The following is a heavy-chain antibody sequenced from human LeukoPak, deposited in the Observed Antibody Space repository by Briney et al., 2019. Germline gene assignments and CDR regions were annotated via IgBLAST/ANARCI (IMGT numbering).Heavy chain of an antibody. D-gene: IGHD3-3*01. CDR3: ARVGGVDDFRSGQSRGNWFDP. CDR1: GFTFSSYS. J-gene: IGHJ5*02. CDR2: ISSSSSYI. V-gene: IGHV3-21*01. Sequence: GGSLRLSCAASGFTFSSYSMTWVRQAPGKGLEWVSSISSSSSYIYYADSVKGRFTISRDNAKNSLYLQMNSLRAEDTAVYYCARVGGVDDFRSGQSRGNWFDPWGQGTLVTVSS.